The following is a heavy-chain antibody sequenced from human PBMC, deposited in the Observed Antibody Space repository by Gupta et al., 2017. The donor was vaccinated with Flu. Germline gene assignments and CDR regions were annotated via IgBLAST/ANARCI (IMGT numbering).Heavy chain of an antibody. Sequence: EVQLVESGGGLVKPGGSLRLSCAASGFTFSSYSMNWVRQAPGKGLEWVSSISSSSSYIYYADSVKGRFTISRDNAKNSLYLQMNSLRAEDTAVYYCARGCQLAVLDFDYWGQGTLVTVSS. V-gene: IGHV3-21*01. CDR2: ISSSSSYI. D-gene: IGHD6-6*01. CDR1: GFTFSSYS. CDR3: ARGCQLAVLDFDY. J-gene: IGHJ4*02.